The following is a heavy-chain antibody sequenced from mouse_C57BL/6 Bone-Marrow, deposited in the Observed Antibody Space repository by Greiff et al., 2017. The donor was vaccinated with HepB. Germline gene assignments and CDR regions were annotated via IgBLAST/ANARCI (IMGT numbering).Heavy chain of an antibody. D-gene: IGHD1-1*01. V-gene: IGHV1-66*01. CDR1: GYSFTSYY. Sequence: VQLQESGPELVKPGASVKISCKASGYSFTSYYIHWVKQRPGQGLEWIGWIYPGSGNTKYNEKFKGKATLTADTSSSTAYMQLSSLTSEDSAVYYSARGGYYGSSHYFDYWGQGTTLTVSS. J-gene: IGHJ2*01. CDR2: IYPGSGNT. CDR3: ARGGYYGSSHYFDY.